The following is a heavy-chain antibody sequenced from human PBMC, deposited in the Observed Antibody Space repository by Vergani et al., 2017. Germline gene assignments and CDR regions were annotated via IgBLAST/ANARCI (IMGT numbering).Heavy chain of an antibody. CDR2: ISGSGGST. CDR3: ARAQGYSYNYGSDY. V-gene: IGHV3-23*01. Sequence: EVQLLESGGGLVQPGGSLRLSCAASGFTFSSYAMSWVRQAPGKGLEWVSAISGSGGSTYYADSVKGRFTISRDNSKNTLYLQMNSLRAEDTAVYYCARAQGYSYNYGSDYWGQGTLVTVSS. CDR1: GFTFSSYA. J-gene: IGHJ4*02. D-gene: IGHD5-18*01.